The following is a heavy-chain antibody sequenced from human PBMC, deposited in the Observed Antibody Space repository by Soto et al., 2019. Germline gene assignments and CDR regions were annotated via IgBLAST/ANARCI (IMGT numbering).Heavy chain of an antibody. CDR1: GFTFSSYS. CDR3: ARDRYGDYQKDY. CDR2: ISSSGTTI. D-gene: IGHD4-17*01. J-gene: IGHJ4*02. Sequence: EVQLVESGGGLVQPGESLRLSCAASGFTFSSYSMNWVRQAPGKGLEWVLYISSSGTTIYYADSVKGRFTISRDNAKNSLYLQMNSLRDEDTAVYYCARDRYGDYQKDYWGQGTLVTVSS. V-gene: IGHV3-48*02.